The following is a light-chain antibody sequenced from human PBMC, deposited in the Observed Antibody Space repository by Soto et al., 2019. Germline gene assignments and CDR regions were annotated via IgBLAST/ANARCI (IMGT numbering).Light chain of an antibody. CDR1: SSDGGGYSY. J-gene: IGLJ2*01. CDR3: SSYSSANTLGV. Sequence: SALTQPASVSGSHGHSSTISCTETSSDGGGYSYVSWYQQHPGKAPKLIIYDVFSRPSGVSTRFSGSKSGNTASLTISGLQADDEADYYCSSYSSANTLGVFGGGTKVTVL. V-gene: IGLV2-14*01. CDR2: DVF.